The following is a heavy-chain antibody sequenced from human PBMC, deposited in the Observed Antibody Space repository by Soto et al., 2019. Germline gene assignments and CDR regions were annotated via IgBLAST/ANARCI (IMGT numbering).Heavy chain of an antibody. V-gene: IGHV3-23*01. Sequence: PGGSLRLSCAASGFTFTYYSMAWVRQTPERGLEWISGMSIGYEKTFYADSVRGRFTVSRDSSRNTVDLQMHNLRADDTAIYYCVRWSGYGDLWGQGTRVTAPQ. CDR3: VRWSGYGDL. CDR1: GFTFTYYS. J-gene: IGHJ4*02. CDR2: MSIGYEKT. D-gene: IGHD4-17*01.